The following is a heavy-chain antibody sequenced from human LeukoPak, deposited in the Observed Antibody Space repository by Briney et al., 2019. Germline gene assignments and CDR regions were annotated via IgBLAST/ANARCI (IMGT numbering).Heavy chain of an antibody. CDR3: ARGLGSSGYPTNSD. D-gene: IGHD3-22*01. J-gene: IGHJ4*02. CDR2: IYYSGST. Sequence: SETQSLTCTVSGGSISSYYWSWIRQPPGKGLEWIGYIYYSGSTNYNPSLKSRVTISVDTSKNQFSLKLSSVTAADTAVYYCARGLGSSGYPTNSDWGQGTLVTVSS. V-gene: IGHV4-59*01. CDR1: GGSISSYY.